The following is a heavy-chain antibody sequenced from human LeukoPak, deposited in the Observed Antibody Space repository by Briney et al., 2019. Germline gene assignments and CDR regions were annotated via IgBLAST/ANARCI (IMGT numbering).Heavy chain of an antibody. V-gene: IGHV4-59*01. D-gene: IGHD6-13*01. CDR1: GGSISSYH. Sequence: SETLSLTCAVTGGSISSYHWIWVPQPPGKKLVRIGYIYHSVLTKYNPSLKCRITISEDPSRIQFSLRVSSMTAADTSAYYIARLWKQQHRDYYYYAMDVWAQGTTVTVSS. CDR3: ARLWKQQHRDYYYYAMDV. CDR2: IYHSVLT. J-gene: IGHJ6*02.